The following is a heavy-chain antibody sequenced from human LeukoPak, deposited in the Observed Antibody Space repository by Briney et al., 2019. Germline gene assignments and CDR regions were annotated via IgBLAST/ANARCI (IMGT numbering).Heavy chain of an antibody. CDR2: INHSGST. CDR3: ARGTVVVPAAANWFDP. Sequence: SETLSLTCAVYGGSFSGYYWSWIRQPLGKGLEWIGEINHSGSTNYNPSLKSRVTISVDTSKNQFSLKLSSVTAADTAVYYCARGTVVVPAAANWFDPWGQGTLVTVSS. J-gene: IGHJ5*02. D-gene: IGHD2-2*01. V-gene: IGHV4-34*01. CDR1: GGSFSGYY.